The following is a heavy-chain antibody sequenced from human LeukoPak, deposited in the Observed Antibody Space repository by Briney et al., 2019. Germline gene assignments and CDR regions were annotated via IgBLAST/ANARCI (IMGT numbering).Heavy chain of an antibody. CDR2: INPDGSER. J-gene: IGHJ4*02. CDR3: ARGNSGSFDD. Sequence: GGSLRLSCAASGFTFSSYAMNWVRQAPGRGLEWVALINPDGSERYYVGSVKGRCSISRDNSRNSLFLQIDSLRADDAAVYFCARGNSGSFDDWGQGALVIVSS. D-gene: IGHD1-26*01. V-gene: IGHV3-7*01. CDR1: GFTFSSYA.